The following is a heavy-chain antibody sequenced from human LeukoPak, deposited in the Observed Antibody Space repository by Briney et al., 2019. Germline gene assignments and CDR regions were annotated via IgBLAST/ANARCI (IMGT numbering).Heavy chain of an antibody. CDR1: GGSFSGYY. D-gene: IGHD4-17*01. CDR3: ARRRVTTVTINWFDP. V-gene: IGHV4-34*01. Sequence: SETLSLICAVYGGSFSGYYWSWIRQPPGKGLEWIGEINHSGSTNYNPSLKSRVTISVDTSKNQFSLKLSSVTAADTAVYYCARRRVTTVTINWFDPWGQGTLVTVSS. CDR2: INHSGST. J-gene: IGHJ5*02.